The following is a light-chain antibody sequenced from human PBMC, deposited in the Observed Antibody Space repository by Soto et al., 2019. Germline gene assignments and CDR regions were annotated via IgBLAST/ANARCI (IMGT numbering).Light chain of an antibody. Sequence: IQMTQSPSTLSASVGDTVTITCRASENIYSWLAWYKQIPGKAPQLLIYKTSTLQIGVPSRFSGSGSGAEYTLTISSLQPDDFSTYYCQEYNTNSRTFGQGTRV. CDR3: QEYNTNSRT. CDR1: ENIYSW. V-gene: IGKV1-5*03. CDR2: KTS. J-gene: IGKJ1*01.